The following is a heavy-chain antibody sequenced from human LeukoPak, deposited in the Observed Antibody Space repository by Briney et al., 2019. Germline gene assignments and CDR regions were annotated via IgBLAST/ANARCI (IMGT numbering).Heavy chain of an antibody. J-gene: IGHJ4*02. V-gene: IGHV6-1*01. CDR1: GDSVSYNSAA. Sequence: SQTLSLTCAISGDSVSYNSAAWNWIRQSPSRGLEWLGRTYYRSKWYNDYAVSVKSRITINPDTSKNQFSLQLNSVTPEDTAVYYCTRDGRELSGSYSGYFDYWGQGTLVTVSS. CDR2: TYYRSKWYN. CDR3: TRDGRELSGSYSGYFDY. D-gene: IGHD1-26*01.